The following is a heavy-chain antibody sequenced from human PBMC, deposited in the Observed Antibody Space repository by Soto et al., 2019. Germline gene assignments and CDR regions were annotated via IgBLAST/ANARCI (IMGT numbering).Heavy chain of an antibody. Sequence: GGSLRLSCAASGFTFSSYAMHWVRQAPGKGLEWVAVISYDGSNKYYADSVKGRFTISRDNSKNTLYLQMNSLRAEDTAVYYCARESRVEYSSSGKDIWGQGTMVTVSS. CDR3: ARESRVEYSSSGKDI. V-gene: IGHV3-30-3*01. J-gene: IGHJ3*02. CDR1: GFTFSSYA. D-gene: IGHD6-6*01. CDR2: ISYDGSNK.